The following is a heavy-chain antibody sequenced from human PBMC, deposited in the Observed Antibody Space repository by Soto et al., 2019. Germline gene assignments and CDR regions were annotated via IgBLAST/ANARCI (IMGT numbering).Heavy chain of an antibody. V-gene: IGHV5-10-1*01. D-gene: IGHD2-2*01. J-gene: IGHJ6*02. Sequence: PGESLKISCKGSGYSFTSYWISWVRQMPGKGLEWMGRIDPSDSYTNYSPSFQGHVTISADKSISTAYLQWSSLKASDTAMYYCATNPLGYCSSTTCSGDYYYRMDVRGQGTTVTVSS. CDR2: IDPSDSYT. CDR1: GYSFTSYW. CDR3: ATNPLGYCSSTTCSGDYYYRMDV.